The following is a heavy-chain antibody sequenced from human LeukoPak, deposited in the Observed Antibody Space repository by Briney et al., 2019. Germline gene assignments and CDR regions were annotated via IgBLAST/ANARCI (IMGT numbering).Heavy chain of an antibody. CDR2: ISGSGGST. J-gene: IGHJ4*02. CDR3: AKGSAPYGSGSYSDY. CDR1: GFTFSSYA. Sequence: PGGSLRLSCAASGFTFSSYAMSWVRQAPGKGLEWVSAISGSGGSTYYADSVKGRFTISRDNSKNTLYLQMNSLRAEDTAVYHCAKGSAPYGSGSYSDYWGQGTLVTVSS. D-gene: IGHD3-10*01. V-gene: IGHV3-23*01.